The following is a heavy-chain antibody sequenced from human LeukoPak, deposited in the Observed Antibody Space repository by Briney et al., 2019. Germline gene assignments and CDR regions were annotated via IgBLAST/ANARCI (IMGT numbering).Heavy chain of an antibody. CDR1: GGTFSSYA. D-gene: IGHD3-3*01. CDR3: ARVVFGVVIRDYYYYMDV. J-gene: IGHJ6*03. V-gene: IGHV1-69*05. Sequence: SVKVSCKASGGTFSSYAISWVRQAPGQGLEWMGGIIPIFGTANYAQKFQGRVTITTDESTSTAYMELSSLRSEDTAVYYCARVVFGVVIRDYYYYMDVWGKGTTVTVSS. CDR2: IIPIFGTA.